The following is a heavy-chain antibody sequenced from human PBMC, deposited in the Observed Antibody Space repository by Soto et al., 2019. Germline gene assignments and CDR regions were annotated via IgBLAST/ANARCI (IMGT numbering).Heavy chain of an antibody. D-gene: IGHD6-13*01. V-gene: IGHV4-39*01. Sequence: LTLTCTVSGGSISSGSYYWGWIRQSPGKGLEWIGSIYYRGNTYYNPSLKSRVTISVDTSKHQFSLKMSSVTATDTAVYYCARHKDTSSRYLLPDNWGQGTLVTVSS. CDR2: IYYRGNT. CDR3: ARHKDTSSRYLLPDN. CDR1: GGSISSGSYY. J-gene: IGHJ4*02.